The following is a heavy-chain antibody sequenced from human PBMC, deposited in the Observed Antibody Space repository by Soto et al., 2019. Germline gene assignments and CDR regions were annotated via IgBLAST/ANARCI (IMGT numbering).Heavy chain of an antibody. J-gene: IGHJ4*02. CDR2: ISYDGSNK. CDR3: AKDGHGFDY. V-gene: IGHV3-30*18. Sequence: GGSLRLSCAASGFTFSSYGMHWVRQAPGKGLEWVAVISYDGSNKYYADSVKGRFTISRDNSKNTLYLQMNSLRAEDTAAYYCAKDGHGFDYWGQGTLVTVSS. CDR1: GFTFSSYG.